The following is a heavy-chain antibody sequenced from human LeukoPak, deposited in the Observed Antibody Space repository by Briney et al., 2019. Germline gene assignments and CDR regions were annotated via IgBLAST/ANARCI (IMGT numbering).Heavy chain of an antibody. D-gene: IGHD4-17*01. V-gene: IGHV3-20*04. CDR2: INWNGGST. CDR1: GLTFDAYG. Sequence: GGSLRLSCEASGLTFDAYGLSWVRQAPGKGLEWVSCINWNGGSTGYADSVKGRFTISRGNSKNTLYLQMNSLRAEDTALYYCARVGLREYWGQGTLVTVSS. CDR3: ARVGLREY. J-gene: IGHJ4*02.